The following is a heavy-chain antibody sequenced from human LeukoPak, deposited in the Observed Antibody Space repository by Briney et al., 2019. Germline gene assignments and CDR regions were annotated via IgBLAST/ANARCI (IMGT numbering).Heavy chain of an antibody. D-gene: IGHD3-16*01. CDR1: GDSISNYY. V-gene: IGHV4-4*07. CDR2: IYTSGST. CDR3: ARGGMITFGGVLSYDLDY. J-gene: IGHJ4*02. Sequence: SETLSLTCTVSGDSISNYYWSWIRQPAGKGLEWIGRIYTSGSTNYNPSLKSRVTMSVDTSKNQFSLKLSSVTAADTAVYYCARGGMITFGGVLSYDLDYWGQGTLVTVSS.